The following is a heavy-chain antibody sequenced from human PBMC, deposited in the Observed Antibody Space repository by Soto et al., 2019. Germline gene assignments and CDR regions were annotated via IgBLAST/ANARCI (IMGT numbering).Heavy chain of an antibody. V-gene: IGHV3-33*01. J-gene: IGHJ6*02. D-gene: IGHD1-26*01. CDR3: ARKGTGELLQHGMDV. CDR2: IWYDGSNK. CDR1: GFTFSSYC. Sequence: QVQLVESGGGVVQPGRSLRLSCAASGFTFSSYCMHWVRQAPGKGLVWVAVIWYDGSNKYYADSVKGRFTISRDNSKNTLYLQMNRLRAGDTAVYYCARKGTGELLQHGMDVWGQGTTGNGSS.